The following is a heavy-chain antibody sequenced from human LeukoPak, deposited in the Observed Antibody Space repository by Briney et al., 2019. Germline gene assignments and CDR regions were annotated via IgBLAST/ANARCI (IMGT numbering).Heavy chain of an antibody. D-gene: IGHD6-6*01. CDR3: ARVAATTTRNWFDP. CDR2: INHSGST. J-gene: IGHJ5*02. Sequence: SETLSLTCAVYGVSFSGYYWSWIRQPPGKGLEWIGEINHSGSTNYYPSLKSRVTISVDTSKNQFSLKLSSVTAADTAVYYCARVAATTTRNWFDPWGQGTLVTVSS. CDR1: GVSFSGYY. V-gene: IGHV4-34*01.